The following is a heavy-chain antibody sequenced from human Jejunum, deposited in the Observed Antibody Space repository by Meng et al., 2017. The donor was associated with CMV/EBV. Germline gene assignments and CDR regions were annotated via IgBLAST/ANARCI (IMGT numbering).Heavy chain of an antibody. Sequence: QGQCIQSGAAVKEPGSSLKGSCKSSGGSVNNYAFNWVRQAPGQGLEWMGGIIAIFKTPNYAQKFQGRLTITADESTGTSYMELTSLTSEDTAVYYCARGFLNGYQPFDYWGQGTLVTVSS. V-gene: IGHV1-69*12. CDR1: GGSVNNYA. CDR3: ARGFLNGYQPFDY. D-gene: IGHD5-24*01. CDR2: IIAIFKTP. J-gene: IGHJ4*02.